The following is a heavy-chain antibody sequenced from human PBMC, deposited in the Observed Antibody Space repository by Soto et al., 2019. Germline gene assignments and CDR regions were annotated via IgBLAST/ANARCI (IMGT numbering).Heavy chain of an antibody. CDR3: ARGGRIEYTSSSTHPVEFDP. J-gene: IGHJ5*02. D-gene: IGHD6-6*01. V-gene: IGHV4-34*01. CDR1: GGSFSGYY. Sequence: SETLSRTCAVYGGSFSGYYWSWIRQPPGKVLELIGEINHRGITNYNPSLKIRVTMSVDTSKNHFSVKLSSVTAADRAVYYCARGGRIEYTSSSTHPVEFDPWGQGTLVT. CDR2: INHRGIT.